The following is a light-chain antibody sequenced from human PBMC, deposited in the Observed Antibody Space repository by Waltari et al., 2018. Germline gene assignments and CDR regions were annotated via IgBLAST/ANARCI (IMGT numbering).Light chain of an antibody. CDR3: QQYDISPLT. V-gene: IGKV3-20*01. CDR2: GTF. Sequence: EIVLTQSPGTLSLSPGEGATLSCRTSQTIRTTYLAWYQQKPGQAPTLLNYGTFSRATGIPERFTGSGSGTDFSLTISSLEPEDFATYYFQQYDISPLTFGGGTKVEIK. CDR1: QTIRTTY. J-gene: IGKJ4*01.